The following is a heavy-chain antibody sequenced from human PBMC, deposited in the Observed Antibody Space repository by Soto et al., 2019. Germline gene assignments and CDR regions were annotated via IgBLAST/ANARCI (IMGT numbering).Heavy chain of an antibody. D-gene: IGHD2-15*01. CDR1: GFTFDDYA. CDR3: AKDRWPNLDAFDI. Sequence: EVQLVESGGGLIQPGRSLRLSCAASGFTFDDYAMHWVRQAPGKGLEWVSGISWNSGSIGYADSVKGRFTISRDNAKNSLYLQMNSLRAEDTALYYCAKDRWPNLDAFDIWGQGTMVTVSS. V-gene: IGHV3-9*01. J-gene: IGHJ3*02. CDR2: ISWNSGSI.